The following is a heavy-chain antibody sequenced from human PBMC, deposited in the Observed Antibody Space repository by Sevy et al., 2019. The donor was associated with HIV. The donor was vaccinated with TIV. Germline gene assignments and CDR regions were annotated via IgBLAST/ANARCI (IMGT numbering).Heavy chain of an antibody. CDR3: ARDYGGNSPYYYCGMDV. V-gene: IGHV4-61*01. CDR1: GGSVSSGSYY. D-gene: IGHD4-17*01. Sequence: SETLSLTCTVSGGSVSSGSYYWSWIRQPPGKGLEWIGYIYYSGSTNYNPSLKSRVTISVDTSKNQFSLKLSSVTAADTAVYYCARDYGGNSPYYYCGMDVWGQGTTVTVSS. J-gene: IGHJ6*02. CDR2: IYYSGST.